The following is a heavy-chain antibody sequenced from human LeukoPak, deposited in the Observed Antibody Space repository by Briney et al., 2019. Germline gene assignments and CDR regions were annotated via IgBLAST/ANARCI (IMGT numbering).Heavy chain of an antibody. CDR2: ISGSGGST. Sequence: GGSLRLSCAASGFTLSSYAMSWVRQAPGKGLEWVSAISGSGGSTYYADSVKGRFTISRDNSKNTLYLQMNSLRAEDTAVYYCAKTATYYYDSSGYYLGYWGQGTLVTVSS. CDR3: AKTATYYYDSSGYYLGY. J-gene: IGHJ4*02. CDR1: GFTLSSYA. V-gene: IGHV3-23*01. D-gene: IGHD3-22*01.